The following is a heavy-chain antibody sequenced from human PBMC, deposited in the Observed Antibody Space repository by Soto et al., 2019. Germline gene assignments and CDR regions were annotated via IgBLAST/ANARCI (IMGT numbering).Heavy chain of an antibody. Sequence: QVQLVQSGAEVKKPGSSVKVSCKASGGTFSSYAISWVRQAPGQGLEWMGGIIPIFGTANYAQKFQGRVTITADESTGTAYMELSSRISEDTAVDYCARDLPPYGDYVAYYYGMDVWGQGTTVTVSS. CDR1: GGTFSSYA. CDR3: ARDLPPYGDYVAYYYGMDV. CDR2: IIPIFGTA. V-gene: IGHV1-69*01. D-gene: IGHD4-17*01. J-gene: IGHJ6*02.